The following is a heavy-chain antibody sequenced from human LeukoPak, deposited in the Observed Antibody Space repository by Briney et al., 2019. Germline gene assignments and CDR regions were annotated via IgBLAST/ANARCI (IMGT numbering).Heavy chain of an antibody. V-gene: IGHV3-33*06. CDR3: AKRGPGTPTPTHYFHY. J-gene: IGHJ4*02. D-gene: IGHD1-1*01. CDR2: IWYGGSNK. CDR1: GFTFSSYG. Sequence: GGSLRLSCAASGFTFSSYGMHWVRQAPGKGLEWVAVIWYGGSNKYYADSVKGRFTISRDNSKNTLYLQMSSLKAEDTAIYYCAKRGPGTPTPTHYFHYWGQGTLVPVSS.